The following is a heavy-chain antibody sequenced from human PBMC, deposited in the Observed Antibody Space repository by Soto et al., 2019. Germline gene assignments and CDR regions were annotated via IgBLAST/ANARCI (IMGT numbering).Heavy chain of an antibody. V-gene: IGHV3-23*01. J-gene: IGHJ6*02. CDR2: ISDSGDST. CDR3: AKEVTSGSYSHYYYGLDV. D-gene: IGHD1-26*01. Sequence: EVQLLESGGGLVQPGGSLRLSCAASRFTFSSHAMSWVRQAPGRGLEWVSGISDSGDSTSYADSVKGRFTISRDNSKNALYLQMNSLRVEDTAVYYCAKEVTSGSYSHYYYGLDVWGQGTTVTVSS. CDR1: RFTFSSHA.